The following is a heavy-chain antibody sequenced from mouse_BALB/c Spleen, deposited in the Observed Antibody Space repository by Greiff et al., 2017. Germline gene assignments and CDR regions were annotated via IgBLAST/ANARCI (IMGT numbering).Heavy chain of an antibody. J-gene: IGHJ4*01. CDR2: INPSNGRT. CDR3: ARSLLRPFYAMDY. Sequence: QVQLQQPGAELVKPGASVKLSCKASGYTFTSYWMHWVKQRPGQGLEWIGEINPSNGRTNYNEKFKSKATLTVDKSSSTAYMQLSSLTSEDSAVYYCARSLLRPFYAMDYWGQGTSVTVSS. D-gene: IGHD1-2*01. V-gene: IGHV1S81*02. CDR1: GYTFTSYW.